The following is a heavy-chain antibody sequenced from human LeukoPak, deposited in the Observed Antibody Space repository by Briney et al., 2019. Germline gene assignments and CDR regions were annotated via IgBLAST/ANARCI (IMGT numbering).Heavy chain of an antibody. Sequence: SETLSLTCTVSGGSISSGGYYWSWIRQPPGKGLEWIGEIYHSGSTNCNPSLKSRVTISVDKSKNQFSLKLSSVTAADTAVYYCARLGYSGYDNVDYWGQGTLVTVSS. D-gene: IGHD5-12*01. CDR1: GGSISSGGYY. CDR3: ARLGYSGYDNVDY. V-gene: IGHV4-39*07. J-gene: IGHJ4*02. CDR2: IYHSGST.